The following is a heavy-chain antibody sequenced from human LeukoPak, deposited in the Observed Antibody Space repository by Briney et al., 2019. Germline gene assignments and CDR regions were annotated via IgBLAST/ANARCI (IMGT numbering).Heavy chain of an antibody. CDR3: ASLAVAGLSEGY. J-gene: IGHJ4*02. V-gene: IGHV4-39*01. CDR2: IYYSGST. CDR1: GGSISSDSYY. Sequence: KTSETLSLTCTVSGGSISSDSYYWAWIRQPPGKGLEWIASIYYSGSTYYNPSLKSRVTISVDASRNQFSLKLSSVTGADTAVYYCASLAVAGLSEGYWGQGTLVTVSS. D-gene: IGHD6-19*01.